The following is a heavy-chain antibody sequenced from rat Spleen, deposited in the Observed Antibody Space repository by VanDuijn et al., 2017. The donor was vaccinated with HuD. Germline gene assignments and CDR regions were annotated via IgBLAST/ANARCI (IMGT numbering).Heavy chain of an antibody. D-gene: IGHD1-1*01. V-gene: IGHV3-3*01. CDR3: ARFPIYYYSALFDY. CDR1: AYSITSSYK. Sequence: EVQLQESGPGRVKPSQSLSLTCSVTAYSITSSYKWNWIRKFPGNKLEWMGYINSAGSTNYNPSLKSRISITRDTSKNQFFLQVNSVTTEDTATYYCARFPIYYYSALFDYWGQGVMVTVSS. J-gene: IGHJ2*01. CDR2: INSAGST.